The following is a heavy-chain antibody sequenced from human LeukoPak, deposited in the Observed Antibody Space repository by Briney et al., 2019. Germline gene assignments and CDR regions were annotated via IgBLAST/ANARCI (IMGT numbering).Heavy chain of an antibody. V-gene: IGHV3-49*04. CDR3: ARGPIQLWIHNAMDV. CDR2: IRSKAYRSTT. J-gene: IGHJ6*02. Sequence: GGSLRLSCIGSGFIFGDHAMSWVRQAPGKGLEWVGFIRSKAYRSTTEYAASVKGRFTISRDDSASIAYLQMNSLRTEDTAVYYCARGPIQLWIHNAMDVWGQGTTVTVSS. D-gene: IGHD5-24*01. CDR1: GFIFGDHA.